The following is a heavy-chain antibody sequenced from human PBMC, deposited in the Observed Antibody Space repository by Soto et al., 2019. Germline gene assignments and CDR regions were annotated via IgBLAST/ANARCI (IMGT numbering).Heavy chain of an antibody. J-gene: IGHJ4*02. V-gene: IGHV3-23*01. D-gene: IGHD1-26*01. CDR2: ISGSGVAK. Sequence: DVELLESGGALVQPGGSLRLSCVASGFTFSSSAMNWVRQAPGKGLEWVSTISGSGVAKFYADSVKDRFTISRDNSNNTVSLQMNSLRAEDAALYYCAKDRSPGATTWNVYWGQGTLVTVSS. CDR3: AKDRSPGATTWNVY. CDR1: GFTFSSSA.